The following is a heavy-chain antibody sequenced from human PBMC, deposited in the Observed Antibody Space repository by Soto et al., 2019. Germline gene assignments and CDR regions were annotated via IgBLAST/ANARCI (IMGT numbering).Heavy chain of an antibody. CDR2: MNPNTGNT. CDR1: GYTFTDYD. D-gene: IGHD1-26*01. Sequence: EASVKVSCKACGYTFTDYDINWLRQAAGQGLEWMGWMNPNTGNTRYAEQIQGRLIMTRDTSISTAFMELSSLRSEDTALYYCARGKFATLTDFWGQGTLVTVYS. V-gene: IGHV1-8*01. CDR3: ARGKFATLTDF. J-gene: IGHJ4*02.